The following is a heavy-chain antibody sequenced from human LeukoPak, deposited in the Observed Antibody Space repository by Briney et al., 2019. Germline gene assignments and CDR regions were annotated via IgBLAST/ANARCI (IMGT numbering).Heavy chain of an antibody. Sequence: GGSLRLSCAASGFTFRKYWLHWVRQALGKGLVWVSRINPDDESTSYADSVKGRFTISRDNAKSTLYLQMNSLRAEDTAVYYCLTIVETTIDAFDIWGQGTMVTVSS. J-gene: IGHJ3*02. CDR1: GFTFRKYW. D-gene: IGHD1-26*01. CDR2: INPDDEST. V-gene: IGHV3-74*01. CDR3: LTIVETTIDAFDI.